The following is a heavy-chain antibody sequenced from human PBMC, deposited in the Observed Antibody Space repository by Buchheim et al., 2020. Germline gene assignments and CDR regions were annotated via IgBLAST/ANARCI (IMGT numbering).Heavy chain of an antibody. V-gene: IGHV4-59*01. CDR2: IYYSGST. D-gene: IGHD5-18*01. Sequence: QVQLQESGPGLVKPSETLSLTCTVSGGSISNYYWSWIRQIPGKGMEWIGYIYYSGSTNYNPSLKSRVTISVDTSKNQLSLKLTSVTAADTAVYYCARDDAGFSYGAHYFYGMDLWGQGTT. CDR1: GGSISNYY. CDR3: ARDDAGFSYGAHYFYGMDL. J-gene: IGHJ6*02.